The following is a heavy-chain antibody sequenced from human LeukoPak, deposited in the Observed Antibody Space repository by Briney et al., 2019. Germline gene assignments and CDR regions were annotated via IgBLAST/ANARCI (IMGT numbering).Heavy chain of an antibody. Sequence: GGSLRLSCAASGFTFSNYWMSWVRQAPGKGLEWVANIKQDGSEKCYVDSVKGRFTISRDNAKNSLYLQMNSLRVEDTAVYYCARGGARPSHYDFWSILEYWGQGTLVTVSS. CDR2: IKQDGSEK. V-gene: IGHV3-7*01. J-gene: IGHJ4*02. CDR1: GFTFSNYW. D-gene: IGHD3-3*01. CDR3: ARGGARPSHYDFWSILEY.